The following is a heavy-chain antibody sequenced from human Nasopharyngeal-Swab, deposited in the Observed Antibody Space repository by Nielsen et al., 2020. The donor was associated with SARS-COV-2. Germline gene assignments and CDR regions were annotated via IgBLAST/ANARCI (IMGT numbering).Heavy chain of an antibody. CDR1: GGSFSSSNW. V-gene: IGHV4-4*02. CDR3: AGGLAAAGTIYYYYYGMDV. Sequence: LSLTWAVFGGSFSSSNWWSWVRQPPGEGLEWLGEIYHSGSTNYNPSLKSRVTISVDTSKNQFSLKLSSVTAADTAVYYCAGGLAAAGTIYYYYYGMDVWGQGTTVTVSS. CDR2: IYHSGST. J-gene: IGHJ6*02. D-gene: IGHD6-13*01.